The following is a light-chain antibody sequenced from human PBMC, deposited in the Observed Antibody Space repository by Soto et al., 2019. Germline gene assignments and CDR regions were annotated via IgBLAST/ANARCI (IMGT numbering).Light chain of an antibody. CDR3: AAWDDSLNGVV. CDR2: SND. CDR1: TSNIGSNT. J-gene: IGLJ3*02. Sequence: LTQPPSASGTPGQRVTISCSGSTSNIGSNTVNWYQQLPGSAPTLLMFSNDKRPSGVPDRFSGSKSGTSVSLAISGLQSEDEADYYCAAWDDSLNGVVFGGGTKLTVL. V-gene: IGLV1-44*01.